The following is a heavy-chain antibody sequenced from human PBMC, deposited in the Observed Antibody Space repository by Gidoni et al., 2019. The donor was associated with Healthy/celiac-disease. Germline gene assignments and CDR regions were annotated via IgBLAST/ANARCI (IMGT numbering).Heavy chain of an antibody. V-gene: IGHV4-59*12. CDR3: ARGPDYGDYVVDY. D-gene: IGHD4-17*01. CDR2: IYYSGST. Sequence: QVQLQESGPGLVKPSETLSLTCTVSGGSISSYYWSWIRQPPGKGLEWIGYIYYSGSTNYNPSLKSRVTISVDTSKNQFSLKLSSVTAADTAVYYCARGPDYGDYVVDYWGQGTLVTVSS. CDR1: GGSISSYY. J-gene: IGHJ4*02.